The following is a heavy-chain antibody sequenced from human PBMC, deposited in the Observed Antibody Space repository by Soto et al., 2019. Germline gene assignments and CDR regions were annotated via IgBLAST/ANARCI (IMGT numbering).Heavy chain of an antibody. D-gene: IGHD2-2*01. CDR1: EYTFTDNY. V-gene: IGHV1-2*02. J-gene: IGHJ4*02. CDR2: LNPNTGAT. Sequence: SAVKACCETWEYTFTDNYMYWLRQAPGQGLEWMGWLNPNTGATDFAQRFQGRVTLTSDTSISTAYMELSRLTSDDTAVFYCARHSGRSTSGLYDYWGPGSLV. CDR3: ARHSGRSTSGLYDY.